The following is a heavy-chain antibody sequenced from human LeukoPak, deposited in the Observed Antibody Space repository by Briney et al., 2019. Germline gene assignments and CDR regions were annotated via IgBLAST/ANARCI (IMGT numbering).Heavy chain of an antibody. CDR2: IDGSGTTA. Sequence: PGGSLRLSCAASGFTFSTNAMSWVRQAPGKGLEWVSAIDGSGTTAYYADSVKGRFTISRDNAKNSLYLQMNSLRAEDTALYYCAKDLWDSGSYLGYWGQGTLVTVSS. V-gene: IGHV3-23*01. CDR1: GFTFSTNA. D-gene: IGHD1-26*01. J-gene: IGHJ4*02. CDR3: AKDLWDSGSYLGY.